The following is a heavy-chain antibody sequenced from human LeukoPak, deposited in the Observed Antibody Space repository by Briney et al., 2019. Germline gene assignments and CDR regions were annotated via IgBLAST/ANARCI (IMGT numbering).Heavy chain of an antibody. D-gene: IGHD6-19*01. CDR1: GYSISSGYY. Sequence: SETLSLTCTVSGYSISSGYYWGWIRQPPGKGLEWIGSIYHSGSTYYNPSLKSRVTISVDTSKNQFSLKLNSVTAADTAVYYCARVILTMAGTSTDSWGQGTLVTVSS. J-gene: IGHJ4*02. CDR2: IYHSGST. CDR3: ARVILTMAGTSTDS. V-gene: IGHV4-38-2*02.